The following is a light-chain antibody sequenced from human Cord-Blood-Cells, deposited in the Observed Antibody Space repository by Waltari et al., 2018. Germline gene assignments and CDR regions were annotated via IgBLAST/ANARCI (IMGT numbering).Light chain of an antibody. CDR2: EAS. J-gene: IGKJ4*01. V-gene: IGKV1-13*02. CDR3: QQFNSYLL. CDR1: PGISSA. Sequence: AIQLTQSPSSLSASVGDRVTITCRASPGISSALAWYQQKPGKAPKLLIYEASSLESGVPSRISGSRSETDFTLTISSLQPEDFATYYCQQFNSYLLVGGGTKVEIK.